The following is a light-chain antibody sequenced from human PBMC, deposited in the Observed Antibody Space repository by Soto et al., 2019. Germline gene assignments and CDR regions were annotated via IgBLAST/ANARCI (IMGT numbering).Light chain of an antibody. CDR2: DAS. Sequence: DIQMTQSPATLSASVGDRVTITCRASQSISSWLAWYQEKPGRAPKLLIYDASTLESGVPSRFSGSGSGTEFTLTISSLQPDDFATYYCQQYSSHHLITFGGGTKV. CDR3: QQYSSHHLIT. V-gene: IGKV1-5*01. CDR1: QSISSW. J-gene: IGKJ4*01.